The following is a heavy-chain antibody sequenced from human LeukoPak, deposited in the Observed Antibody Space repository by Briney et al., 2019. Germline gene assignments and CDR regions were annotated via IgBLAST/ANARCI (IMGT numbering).Heavy chain of an antibody. Sequence: NPSETLSLACTVSGGSISSYYWSWIRQPAGKGLEWIGRIYTSGSTNYNPSLKSRVTMSVDTSKNQFSLKLSSVTAADTAVYYCARGGYYDSSVGAFDIWGQGTMVTVSS. D-gene: IGHD3-22*01. CDR1: GGSISSYY. CDR2: IYTSGST. CDR3: ARGGYYDSSVGAFDI. J-gene: IGHJ3*02. V-gene: IGHV4-4*07.